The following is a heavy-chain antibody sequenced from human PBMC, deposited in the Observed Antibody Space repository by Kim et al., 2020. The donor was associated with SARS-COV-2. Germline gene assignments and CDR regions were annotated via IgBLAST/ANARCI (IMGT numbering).Heavy chain of an antibody. Sequence: ASVKVSCKASGYTFTSYAMHWVRQAPGQRLEWMGWINAGNGNTKYSQKFQGRVTITRDTSASTAYMELSSLRSEDTAVYYCARVGVRYNKRDAFDIWGQGTMVTVSS. J-gene: IGHJ3*02. V-gene: IGHV1-3*01. CDR2: INAGNGNT. CDR1: GYTFTSYA. CDR3: ARVGVRYNKRDAFDI. D-gene: IGHD1-20*01.